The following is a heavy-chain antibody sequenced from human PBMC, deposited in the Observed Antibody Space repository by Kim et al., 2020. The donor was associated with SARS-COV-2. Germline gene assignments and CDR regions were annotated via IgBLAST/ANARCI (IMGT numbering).Heavy chain of an antibody. CDR1: GFTFSTFA. J-gene: IGHJ4*02. CDR3: AKDARSAYYYGHY. Sequence: GGSLRLSCAASGFTFSTFAMSWVRQAPGKGLEWVSAIGLSSSNTYYADSVKGRFTISRDNSENMLYLQINSLRAEDTALYYCAKDARSAYYYGHYWGQGT. CDR2: IGLSSSNT. D-gene: IGHD3-22*01. V-gene: IGHV3-23*01.